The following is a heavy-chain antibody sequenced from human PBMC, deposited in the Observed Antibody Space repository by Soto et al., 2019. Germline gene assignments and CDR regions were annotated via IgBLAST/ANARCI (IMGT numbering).Heavy chain of an antibody. J-gene: IGHJ3*02. CDR1: GFTFSSYW. D-gene: IGHD1-26*01. Sequence: PGGSLRLSCAASGFTFSSYWMSWVRQAPGKGLEWVANIKQDGSEKYYVDSVKGRFTISRDNAKNSLYLQMNSLRAEDTAVYYCARAGLIVGATRSAFDIWGQGTMVTGSS. V-gene: IGHV3-7*05. CDR3: ARAGLIVGATRSAFDI. CDR2: IKQDGSEK.